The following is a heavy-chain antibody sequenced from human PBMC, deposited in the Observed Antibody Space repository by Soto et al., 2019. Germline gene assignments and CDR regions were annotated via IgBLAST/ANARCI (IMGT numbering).Heavy chain of an antibody. V-gene: IGHV3-23*01. CDR1: GFNFGAYA. CDR2: ISGSSSGT. Sequence: EARLLESGGGLIQPGGSLRLSCEASGFNFGAYAMSWVRQAPGKGLEWVSGISGSSSGTYYTDSVKGRFTISRDNSKNTVYLQMNSLRGEDTAVYYCAKDRSENFWVYYYAIDVWGQVTAVTVSS. J-gene: IGHJ6*02. D-gene: IGHD6-19*01. CDR3: AKDRSENFWVYYYAIDV.